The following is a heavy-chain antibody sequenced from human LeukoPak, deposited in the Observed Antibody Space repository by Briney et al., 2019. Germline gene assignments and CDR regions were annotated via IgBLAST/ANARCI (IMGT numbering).Heavy chain of an antibody. CDR3: ARANLGNLYYFDY. CDR1: GFTVSSNY. CDR2: IYSGGST. J-gene: IGHJ4*02. V-gene: IGHV3-53*01. D-gene: IGHD4-23*01. Sequence: PGGSLRLSCSASGFTVSSNYMSWVRQAPGKGLEWVSVIYSGGSTYYADSVKGRFTISRDNSKNTLYLQMNSLRAEDTAVYYCARANLGNLYYFDYWGQGTLVTVSS.